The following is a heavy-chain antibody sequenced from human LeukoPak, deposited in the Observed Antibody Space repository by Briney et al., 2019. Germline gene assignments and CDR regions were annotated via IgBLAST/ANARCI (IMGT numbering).Heavy chain of an antibody. J-gene: IGHJ6*03. CDR1: GYTFTSYD. V-gene: IGHV1-8*01. D-gene: IGHD6-13*01. CDR2: MNPNSGNT. CDR3: ASGRQQLEHVFYYYFYLDV. Sequence: ASVKVSCKASGYTFTSYDINWVRQATGQGLEWMGWMNPNSGNTGYAPKFQGSVTMTRNTSISTAYMELSSLRSEDTAVYYCASGRQQLEHVFYYYFYLDVWGKGTTVTVSS.